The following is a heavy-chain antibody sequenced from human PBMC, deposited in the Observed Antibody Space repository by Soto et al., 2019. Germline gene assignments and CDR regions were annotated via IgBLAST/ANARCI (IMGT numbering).Heavy chain of an antibody. CDR1: GFTFSDYY. V-gene: IGHV3-11*01. J-gene: IGHJ6*02. Sequence: QVQLVESGGGLVKPGGSLRLSCVASGFTFSDYYMSWIRQAPGKGLEWVSYISRSGRTIYYADAVKGRFTISRANKTNSQYMLMHSMGAEKTAVYSCARDCVATPIVTYHYYYGMAVWGQGTAVTATS. CDR2: ISRSGRTI. D-gene: IGHD5-18*01. CDR3: ARDCVATPIVTYHYYYGMAV.